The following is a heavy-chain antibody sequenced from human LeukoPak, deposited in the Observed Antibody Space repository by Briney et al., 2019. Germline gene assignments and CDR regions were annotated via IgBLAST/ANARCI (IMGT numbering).Heavy chain of an antibody. CDR2: IYYSGST. D-gene: IGHD5-24*01. CDR1: GGSISSYY. Sequence: SETLSLTCTVAGGSISSYYWSWIRQPPGKGLEWIGYIYYSGSTNYNPSLKSRVTISVDTSKNQFSLKLSSVTAADTAVYYCASQPSRDGYNYWGQGTLVTVSS. V-gene: IGHV4-59*01. J-gene: IGHJ4*02. CDR3: ASQPSRDGYNY.